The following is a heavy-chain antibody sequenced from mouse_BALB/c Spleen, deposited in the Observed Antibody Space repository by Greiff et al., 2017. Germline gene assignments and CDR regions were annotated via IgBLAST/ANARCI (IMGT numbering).Heavy chain of an antibody. CDR2: INPYNDGT. CDR1: GYTFTSYV. CDR3: ARDYYGSSSGYYFDY. Sequence: EVQLQQSGPELVKPGASVKMSCKASGYTFTSYVMHWVKQKPGQGLEWIGYINPYNDGTKYNEKFKGKATLTSDKSSSTAYMELSSLTSEDSAVYYCARDYYGSSSGYYFDYWGQGTTLTVSS. V-gene: IGHV1-14*01. D-gene: IGHD1-1*01. J-gene: IGHJ2*01.